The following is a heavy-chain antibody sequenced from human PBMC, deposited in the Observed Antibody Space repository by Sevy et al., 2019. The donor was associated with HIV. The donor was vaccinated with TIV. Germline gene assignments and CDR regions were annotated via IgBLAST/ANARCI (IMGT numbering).Heavy chain of an antibody. CDR3: AKDRGCSSTSCYGGVYYGMDV. D-gene: IGHD2-2*01. Sequence: GGSLRLSCAASGFTFSSYGMHWVRQAPGKGLEWVAFIRYDGSNKYYADSVKGRFTISRDNSKNTLYLQMNSLRAEDTAVYYCAKDRGCSSTSCYGGVYYGMDVWGHGTTVTVSS. CDR1: GFTFSSYG. V-gene: IGHV3-30*02. CDR2: IRYDGSNK. J-gene: IGHJ6*02.